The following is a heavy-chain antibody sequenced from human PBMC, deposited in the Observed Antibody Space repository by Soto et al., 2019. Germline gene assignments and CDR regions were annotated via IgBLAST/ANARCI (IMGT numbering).Heavy chain of an antibody. CDR2: KSYDGSNK. D-gene: IGHD2-15*01. CDR1: GFTFSSYG. Sequence: QVQLVESGGGVVQPGRSLRLSCAASGFTFSSYGMHWVRQAPGKGLEWVAVKSYDGSNKYYADSVKGRFTISRDNSKNTLYLQMNSLRAEDTAVYYCAKDQGILFAPNWFDPWGQGTLVTVSS. V-gene: IGHV3-30*18. J-gene: IGHJ5*02. CDR3: AKDQGILFAPNWFDP.